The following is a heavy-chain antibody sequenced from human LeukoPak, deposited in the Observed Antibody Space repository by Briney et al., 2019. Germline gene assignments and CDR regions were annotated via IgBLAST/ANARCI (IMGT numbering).Heavy chain of an antibody. D-gene: IGHD6-19*01. J-gene: IGHJ4*02. CDR1: GFTVSSNY. V-gene: IGHV3-66*01. CDR2: IYSGGTT. Sequence: GGSLRLSCAASGFTVSSNYMTWVRQAPGKGLEWVSLIYSGGTTYYADSVKGRFTISRDNSKNTLYLQMNSLRAEDTAVSYCARVIWSVPGPYYWGKGTLVTVPS. CDR3: ARVIWSVPGPYY.